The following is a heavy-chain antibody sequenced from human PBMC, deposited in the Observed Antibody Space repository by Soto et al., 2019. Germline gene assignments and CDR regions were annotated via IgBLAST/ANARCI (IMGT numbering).Heavy chain of an antibody. CDR2: MHYSGAT. Sequence: PSETLSLTCTASGGSSSSSTYSWGWIRQPPGKGLEWTGSMHYSGATYYNPSLKSRVSISVDTSKSQFSLKLTFVTAADTSVYFCARQGSNSSTRLSCFDSWGQGTLVTVS. CDR3: ARQGSNSSTRLSCFDS. V-gene: IGHV4-39*01. CDR1: GGSSSSSTYS. D-gene: IGHD3-16*01. J-gene: IGHJ5*01.